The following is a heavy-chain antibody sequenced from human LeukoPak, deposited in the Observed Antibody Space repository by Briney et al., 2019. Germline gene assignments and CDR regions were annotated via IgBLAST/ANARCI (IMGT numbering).Heavy chain of an antibody. Sequence: PGGSLRLSCAASGFTFSSYEMNWVRQAPGKGLEWVSYISSSGTTIYYADSVKGRFTISRDNAENSLYLQMNSLRAEDTALYHCARTRPDIVARVYYYYYMDVWGKGTTVTISS. D-gene: IGHD5-12*01. J-gene: IGHJ6*03. CDR3: ARTRPDIVARVYYYYYMDV. V-gene: IGHV3-48*03. CDR2: ISSSGTTI. CDR1: GFTFSSYE.